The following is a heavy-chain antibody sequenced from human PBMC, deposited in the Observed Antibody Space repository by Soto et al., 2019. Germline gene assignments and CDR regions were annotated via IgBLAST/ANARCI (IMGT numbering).Heavy chain of an antibody. CDR3: TRRAYSSGWHFDE. D-gene: IGHD6-25*01. CDR2: IRSRANNYAT. Sequence: GGSLRLSCAASGFIFSGSAMHWVRRASGKGLEWVGRIRSRANNYATEYAASVEGRFTISRDDSTNTAYLHMNSLKTEDTAVYYCTRRAYSSGWHFDEWGQGTRVTVSS. V-gene: IGHV3-73*01. J-gene: IGHJ4*02. CDR1: GFIFSGSA.